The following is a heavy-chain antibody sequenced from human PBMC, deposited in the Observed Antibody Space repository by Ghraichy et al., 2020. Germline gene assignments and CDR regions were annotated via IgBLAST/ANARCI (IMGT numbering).Heavy chain of an antibody. CDR2: FDPEDGET. J-gene: IGHJ5*02. V-gene: IGHV1-24*01. Sequence: ASVKVSCKVSGYTLTELSMHWVRQAPGKGLEWMGGFDPEDGETIYAQKFQGRVTMTEDTSTDTAYMELSSLRSEDTAVYYCATLFPSSSCYGVGWFDPWGQGTLVTVSS. D-gene: IGHD6-13*01. CDR1: GYTLTELS. CDR3: ATLFPSSSCYGVGWFDP.